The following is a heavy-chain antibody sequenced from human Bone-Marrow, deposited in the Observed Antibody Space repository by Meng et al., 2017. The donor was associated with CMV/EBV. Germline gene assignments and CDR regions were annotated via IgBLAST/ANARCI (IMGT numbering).Heavy chain of an antibody. D-gene: IGHD3-22*01. CDR3: ARMGYYDSSGYYWFDP. CDR2: INHRGST. CDR1: GGSLSGYY. Sequence: GGSLSGYYRSWNRQTPGKGLEWIGEINHRGSTNDNKYIKSRVTISVDTSKNQFSLKLSSVTAADTAVYYCARMGYYDSSGYYWFDPWGQGTLVTVSS. V-gene: IGHV4-34*01. J-gene: IGHJ5*02.